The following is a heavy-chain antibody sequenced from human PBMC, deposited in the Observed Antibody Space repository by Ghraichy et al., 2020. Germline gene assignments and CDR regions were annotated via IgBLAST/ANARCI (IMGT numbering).Heavy chain of an antibody. D-gene: IGHD3-22*01. CDR3: AKGFPPITMIGFDY. CDR1: GFTFNDYA. V-gene: IGHV3-9*01. CDR2: ISWNSGSI. Sequence: GGSLRLSCAASGFTFNDYAIHWVRQAPGKGLEWVSGISWNSGSIGYADSVKGRFTISRDNAKNSLYLQMNSLRAEDTALYYCAKGFPPITMIGFDYWGQGTLVTVSS. J-gene: IGHJ4*02.